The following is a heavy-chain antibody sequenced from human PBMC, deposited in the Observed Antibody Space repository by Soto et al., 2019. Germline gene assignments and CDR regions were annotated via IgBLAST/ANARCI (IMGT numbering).Heavy chain of an antibody. D-gene: IGHD5-12*01. Sequence: VASVKGSFKAAGYTFTSYCISWVRQAPGQGLEWMGWISAYNGNTNYAQKLQGRVTMTTDTSTSTAYMELRSLRSDDTAVYYCARGWLRFNDYYYYGMDVWGQGTTATVSS. CDR1: GYTFTSYC. V-gene: IGHV1-18*01. J-gene: IGHJ6*02. CDR2: ISAYNGNT. CDR3: ARGWLRFNDYYYYGMDV.